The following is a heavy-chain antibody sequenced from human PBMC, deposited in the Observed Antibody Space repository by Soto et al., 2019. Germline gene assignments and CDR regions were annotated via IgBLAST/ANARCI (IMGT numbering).Heavy chain of an antibody. CDR2: IYSDGSGA. Sequence: GGSLRLSCAASGFIFSNFWMHWVRQAPGKGLVWASRIYSDGSGAMYADSVKGRFTISRDNAKSTLYLQMNSLRAEDTAVYYCATLNSFGSDYWGRGTLVTVSS. CDR3: ATLNSFGSDY. CDR1: GFIFSNFW. V-gene: IGHV3-74*03. D-gene: IGHD5-18*01. J-gene: IGHJ4*02.